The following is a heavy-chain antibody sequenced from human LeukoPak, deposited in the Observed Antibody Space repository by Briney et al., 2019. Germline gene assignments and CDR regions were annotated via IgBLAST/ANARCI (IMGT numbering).Heavy chain of an antibody. Sequence: SETLSLTCTVSGGSISSSSYYWGWIRQPPGKGLEWIGSIYYSGSTYYNPSLKSRVTISVDTSKNQFSLKLSSVTAADTAVYYCARHAIITSQNIVIDYWGQGTLVTVSS. D-gene: IGHD2/OR15-2a*01. V-gene: IGHV4-39*01. CDR2: IYYSGST. CDR3: ARHAIITSQNIVIDY. J-gene: IGHJ4*02. CDR1: GGSISSSSYY.